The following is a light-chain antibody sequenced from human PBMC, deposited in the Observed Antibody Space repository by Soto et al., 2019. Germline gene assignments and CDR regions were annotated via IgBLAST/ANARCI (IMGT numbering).Light chain of an antibody. J-gene: IGKJ1*01. CDR2: QVS. Sequence: DVLKSQYRRSLPATLGQPASVSFSSSKSLVSSPRHTFLNWFQQRPGQPQRRLIYQVSNRDSRVPDRFRGSGSGTDFTLKISRVEAEDVGVYYCMHGTHWTVTFGQGTKVDIK. V-gene: IGKV2-30*01. CDR3: MHGTHWTVT. CDR1: KSLVSSPRHTF.